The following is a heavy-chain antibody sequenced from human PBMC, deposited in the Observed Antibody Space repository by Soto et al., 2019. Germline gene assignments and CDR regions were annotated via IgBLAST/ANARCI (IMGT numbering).Heavy chain of an antibody. CDR3: ARDLQADY. Sequence: TFTTYALHWVRQAPGQRLEWMGWINAGNGNTKYSQKFQGRVTITRDTSASTAYMELSSLRSEDTAVYYCARDLQADYWGQGTLVTVSS. CDR2: INAGNGNT. J-gene: IGHJ4*02. V-gene: IGHV1-3*01. CDR1: TFTTYA.